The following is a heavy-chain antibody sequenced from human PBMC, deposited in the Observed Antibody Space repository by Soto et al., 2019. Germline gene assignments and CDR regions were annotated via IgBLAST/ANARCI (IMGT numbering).Heavy chain of an antibody. Sequence: KPSETLSLTCAVYGGSFSGYYWSWIRQPPGKGLEWIGEINHSGSTNYNPSLKSRVTISVDTSKNQFSLKLSSVTAADTAVYYCARGWPPIGYGGYGGGGYYYMDVWGKGTTVTVSS. CDR2: INHSGST. CDR1: GGSFSGYY. CDR3: ARGWPPIGYGGYGGGGYYYMDV. J-gene: IGHJ6*03. V-gene: IGHV4-34*01. D-gene: IGHD5-12*01.